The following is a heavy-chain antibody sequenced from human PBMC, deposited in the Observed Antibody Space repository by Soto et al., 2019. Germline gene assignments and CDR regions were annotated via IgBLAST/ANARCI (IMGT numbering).Heavy chain of an antibody. D-gene: IGHD1-26*01. J-gene: IGHJ4*02. CDR3: ARGGATYSHPSDY. V-gene: IGHV4-59*01. CDR1: GGSISSYY. Sequence: PSETLSLTCTVSGGSISSYYWSWIRQPPGKGLEWIGYIYYSGSTNYNPSLKSRVTISVDTSKNQFSLKLGSVTAADTAVYYCARGGATYSHPSDYWGQGTLVTVAS. CDR2: IYYSGST.